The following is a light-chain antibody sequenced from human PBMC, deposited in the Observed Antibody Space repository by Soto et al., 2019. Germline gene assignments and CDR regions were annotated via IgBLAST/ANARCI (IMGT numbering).Light chain of an antibody. CDR3: CSYTTSSTYV. V-gene: IGLV2-14*03. CDR2: DVN. Sequence: HSVLTQPASVSGSPGQSIAISCTGTSSDVGGYNYVSWYQQHPGKAPKLMIYDVNNRPSGVSNRFSGSKSGNTASLTISGLQAEDEADYYCCSYTTSSTYVFGTGTKVTVL. J-gene: IGLJ1*01. CDR1: SSDVGGYNY.